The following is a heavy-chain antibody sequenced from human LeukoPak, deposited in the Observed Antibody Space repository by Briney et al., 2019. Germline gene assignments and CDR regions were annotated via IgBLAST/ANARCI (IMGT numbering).Heavy chain of an antibody. CDR2: ISGRGDSTYYEST. CDR3: AKDRGYYDSVGYGFDI. V-gene: IGHV3-23*01. D-gene: IGHD3-22*01. CDR1: GFTFTSYA. J-gene: IGHJ3*02. Sequence: GGSLRLSCAASGFTFTSYAMSWVRQAPGKGLEWVSAISGRGDSTYYESTYYAVSVKGRFTISRDNSKNMLYLQMNSLRAEDTAVYYCAKDRGYYDSVGYGFDIWGQGTMVTVSS.